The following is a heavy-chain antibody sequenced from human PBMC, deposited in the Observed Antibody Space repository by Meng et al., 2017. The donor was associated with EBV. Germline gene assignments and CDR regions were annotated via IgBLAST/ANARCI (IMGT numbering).Heavy chain of an antibody. V-gene: IGHV1-18*01. Sequence: QLQVVQSGLEVRKPWSSVKVSCKASGYTVTSYGISWLRPAPGQGLEWMGWISAYNGNTNYAQKLQGRVTMTTDTSTSTAYMELRSLRSDNTAVYYCACRGDRTDYWGQGTLVTASS. CDR3: ACRGDRTDY. J-gene: IGHJ4*02. D-gene: IGHD2-21*02. CDR1: GYTVTSYG. CDR2: ISAYNGNT.